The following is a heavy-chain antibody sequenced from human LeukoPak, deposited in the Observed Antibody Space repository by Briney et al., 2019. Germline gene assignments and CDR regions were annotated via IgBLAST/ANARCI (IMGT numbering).Heavy chain of an antibody. CDR3: VKDESPFCGADCDWDAFDI. Sequence: AGGSLRLSCVASEFPFNIYWMTWVRQAPGKGLEWVANINQVGSITNYVDSVKGRFTISRDNARKSLYLQMNGLRVEDAAIYYCVKDESPFCGADCDWDAFDIWGQGTVVTVSS. D-gene: IGHD2-21*02. CDR2: INQVGSIT. J-gene: IGHJ3*02. CDR1: EFPFNIYW. V-gene: IGHV3-7*01.